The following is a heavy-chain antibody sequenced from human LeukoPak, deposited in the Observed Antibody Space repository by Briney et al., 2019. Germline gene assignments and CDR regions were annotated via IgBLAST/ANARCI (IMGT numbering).Heavy chain of an antibody. CDR3: AKVGDDYSNYVVAFDI. V-gene: IGHV3-23*01. J-gene: IGHJ3*02. D-gene: IGHD4-11*01. CDR1: GFTFSSYA. CDR2: ISGSGGST. Sequence: GGSLRLSCAASGFTFSSYAMSWVRQAPGKGLEWVSAISGSGGSTYYADSVKGRFTISRDNSKNTLYLQMNSLRAEDTAVYYCAKVGDDYSNYVVAFDIWGQGTMVTVSS.